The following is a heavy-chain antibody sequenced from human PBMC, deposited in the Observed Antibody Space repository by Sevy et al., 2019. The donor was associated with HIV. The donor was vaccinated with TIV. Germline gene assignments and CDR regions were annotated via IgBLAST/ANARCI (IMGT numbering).Heavy chain of an antibody. Sequence: GESLKISCKGSGYTFTNFWIGWVRQMPGKGLEWMGVIYPGDSDTRYSPSFQGQVTISADKSISTAYLQWSSLKASDTAMYYCARYPIAMVPAAEYYFDYWGQGTLVTVSS. J-gene: IGHJ4*02. V-gene: IGHV5-51*01. CDR3: ARYPIAMVPAAEYYFDY. CDR1: GYTFTNFW. D-gene: IGHD2-2*01. CDR2: IYPGDSDT.